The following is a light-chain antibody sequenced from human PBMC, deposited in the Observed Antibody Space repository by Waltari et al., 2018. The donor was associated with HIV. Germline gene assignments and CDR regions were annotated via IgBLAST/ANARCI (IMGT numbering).Light chain of an antibody. CDR2: GAT. CDR3: QQSYRTFT. V-gene: IGKV1-39*01. Sequence: DIQLTQSPPSLSASVGDTVTITCRPSHNISNFLNWYQYKPGKGPNLLIFGATSLQSGVPSRFRGTKCGTDFALTISGLQPEDFATYYCQQSYRTFTFGPGTKVDV. J-gene: IGKJ3*01. CDR1: HNISNF.